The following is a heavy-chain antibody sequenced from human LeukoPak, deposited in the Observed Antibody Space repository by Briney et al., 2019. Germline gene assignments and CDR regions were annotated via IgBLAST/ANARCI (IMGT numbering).Heavy chain of an antibody. D-gene: IGHD4-17*01. CDR3: ARGGDYGSHYFDY. V-gene: IGHV3-48*03. CDR1: GFTFSSYE. Sequence: GGSLRLSCAASGFTFSSYEMNWVRQAPGKGLEWVSYISSSGSTIYYADSVKGRFTISRDNAKNSLYLQMNSLRAEDTAVYYCARGGDYGSHYFDYWGQGTLVTVSS. J-gene: IGHJ4*02. CDR2: ISSSGSTI.